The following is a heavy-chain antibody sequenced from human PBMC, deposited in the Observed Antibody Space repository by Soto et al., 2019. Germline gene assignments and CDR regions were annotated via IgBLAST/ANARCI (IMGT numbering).Heavy chain of an antibody. D-gene: IGHD3-22*01. J-gene: IGHJ4*02. Sequence: ASVKVSCTASGYTFTSYAMHWVRQAPGQRLEWMGWINAGNGNTKYSQKFQGRVTITRDTSASTAYMELSSLRSEDTAVYYCAGAVSSGYYYLFYSWAQGTLLTVSS. CDR3: AGAVSSGYYYLFYS. V-gene: IGHV1-3*01. CDR2: INAGNGNT. CDR1: GYTFTSYA.